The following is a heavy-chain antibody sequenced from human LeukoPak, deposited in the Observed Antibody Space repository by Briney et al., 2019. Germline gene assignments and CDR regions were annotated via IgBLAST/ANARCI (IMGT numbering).Heavy chain of an antibody. CDR2: IRYDGSNK. CDR1: GLTFSSYG. Sequence: GGSLRLSCAASGLTFSSYGMHWVRQAPGKGLEWVAFIRYDGSNKYYADSVKGRFTISRDNSKNTLYLQMNSLRAEDTAVYYCAKEGYYYDSSGYYRYFDYWGQGTLVTVSS. J-gene: IGHJ4*02. CDR3: AKEGYYYDSSGYYRYFDY. D-gene: IGHD3-22*01. V-gene: IGHV3-30*02.